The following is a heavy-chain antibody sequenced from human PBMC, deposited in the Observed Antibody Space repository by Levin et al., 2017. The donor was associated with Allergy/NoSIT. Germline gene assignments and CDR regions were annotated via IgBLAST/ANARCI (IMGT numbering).Heavy chain of an antibody. J-gene: IGHJ6*02. V-gene: IGHV1-24*01. Sequence: GESLKISCQVSGYTLTELSMHWVRQAPGKGLEWMGGFDPEDGETIYAQKFQGRVTMTEDTSTDTAYMELSSLRSEDTAVYYCATAPTVVAEPYGMDVWGQGTTVTVSS. CDR1: GYTLTELS. D-gene: IGHD2-15*01. CDR3: ATAPTVVAEPYGMDV. CDR2: FDPEDGET.